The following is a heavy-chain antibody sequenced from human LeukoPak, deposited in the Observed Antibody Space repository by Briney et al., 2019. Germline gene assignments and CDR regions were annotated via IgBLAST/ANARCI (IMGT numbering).Heavy chain of an antibody. D-gene: IGHD3-10*01. V-gene: IGHV1-2*06. CDR3: ARDRGSGSYYLT. CDR1: GYTFTGYY. J-gene: IGHJ5*02. Sequence: ASVKVSCKASGYTFTGYYMHWVRQAPGQGLEWMGRINPNSGGTNYAQKFQGRVTMTRDTSISTAYMELSRLRSDDTAVYYCARDRGSGSYYLTWGQGTLVTVSP. CDR2: INPNSGGT.